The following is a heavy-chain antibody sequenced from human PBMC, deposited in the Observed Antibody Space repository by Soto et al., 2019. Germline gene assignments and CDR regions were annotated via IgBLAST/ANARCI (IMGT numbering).Heavy chain of an antibody. CDR2: ISAGDEST. J-gene: IGHJ4*02. CDR3: AKASSTGIRYPSYFDY. Sequence: EVQLLESGGGLIQPGGSLRLSCAASGFSFTSYVMTWVRQAPGKGLEWVSGISAGDESTHFADSVKGRFDISRDNARNTLYLEMNSLRAEDTAIYYCAKASSTGIRYPSYFDYWGQGTLVTVSS. CDR1: GFSFTSYV. V-gene: IGHV3-23*01. D-gene: IGHD3-10*01.